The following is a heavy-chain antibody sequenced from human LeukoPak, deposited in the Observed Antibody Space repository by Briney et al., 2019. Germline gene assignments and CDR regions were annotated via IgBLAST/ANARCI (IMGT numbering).Heavy chain of an antibody. D-gene: IGHD3-9*01. CDR2: IYYSGST. V-gene: IGHV4-31*03. CDR1: GGSISSRSYY. CDR3: ARVMRYDILTGNDAFDI. Sequence: SETLSLTCSVSGGSISSRSYYWGWIRQPPGKGLEWIGYIYYSGSTYYNSSLKSRVTISVDTSKNQFSLKLSSVTAADTAVYYYARVMRYDILTGNDAFDIWGQGTMVTVSS. J-gene: IGHJ3*02.